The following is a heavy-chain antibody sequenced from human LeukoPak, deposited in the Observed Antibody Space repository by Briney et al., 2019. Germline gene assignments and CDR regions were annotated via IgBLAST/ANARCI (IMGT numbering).Heavy chain of an antibody. J-gene: IGHJ5*02. CDR2: INPNSGGT. D-gene: IGHD2-15*01. V-gene: IGHV1-2*02. CDR1: GYTFTSYG. Sequence: ASVKVSCKASGYTFTSYGISWVRQAPGQGLEWMGWINPNSGGTNYAQKFQGRVTMTRDTSISTAYMELSRLRSDDTAVYYCAREYRAPIVVVVAAIMRFDPWGQGTLVTVSS. CDR3: AREYRAPIVVVVAAIMRFDP.